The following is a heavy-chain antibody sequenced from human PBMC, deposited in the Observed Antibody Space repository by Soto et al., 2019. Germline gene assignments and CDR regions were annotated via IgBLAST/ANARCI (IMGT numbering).Heavy chain of an antibody. J-gene: IGHJ6*03. V-gene: IGHV5-10-1*01. D-gene: IGHD4-4*01. Sequence: GESLKISCKGSGYSFTSYWISWVRQMPGKGLEWMGRIDPSDSYTNYSPSFQGHVTISADKSISTAYLQWSSLKASDTAMYYCARHLDYSNYYYYYYYMDVWGKGTTVTVSS. CDR1: GYSFTSYW. CDR3: ARHLDYSNYYYYYYYMDV. CDR2: IDPSDSYT.